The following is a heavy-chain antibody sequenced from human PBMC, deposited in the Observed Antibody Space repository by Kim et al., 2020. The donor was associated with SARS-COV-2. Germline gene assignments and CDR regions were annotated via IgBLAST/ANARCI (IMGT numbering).Heavy chain of an antibody. CDR3: ATDSAYDRYYYYGMDV. J-gene: IGHJ6*02. CDR1: GFTFSSYE. D-gene: IGHD5-12*01. CDR2: ISSSGSTI. V-gene: IGHV3-48*03. Sequence: GGSLRLSCAASGFTFSSYEMNWVRQAPGKGLEWVSYISSSGSTIYYADSVKGRFTISRDNAKNSLYLQMNSLRAEGTAVYYCATDSAYDRYYYYGMDVWGQGTTVTVSS.